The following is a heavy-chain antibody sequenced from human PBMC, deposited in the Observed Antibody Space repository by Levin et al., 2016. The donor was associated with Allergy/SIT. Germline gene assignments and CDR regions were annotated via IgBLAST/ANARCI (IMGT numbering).Heavy chain of an antibody. J-gene: IGHJ3*02. D-gene: IGHD6-19*01. V-gene: IGHV5-51*01. CDR3: ARRLGQWLVPGAFDI. CDR2: IYPGDSDT. Sequence: VRQMPGKGLEWMGIIYPGDSDTRYSPSFQGQVTISADKSISTAYLQWSSLKASDTAMYYCARRLGQWLVPGAFDIWGQGTMVTVSS.